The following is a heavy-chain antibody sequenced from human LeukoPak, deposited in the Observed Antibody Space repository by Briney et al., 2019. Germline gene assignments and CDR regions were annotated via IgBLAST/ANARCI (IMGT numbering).Heavy chain of an antibody. Sequence: GGSLRLSCAASGFTFSSFSMNWVRQAPGKGLEWVSSISSGGDYKHYADSVKGRLTISRNNSKKSLSLQMKNLRAEDTAFYYCAKAHGNFWSGYYGTLDYWGQGTQVTVSS. CDR3: AKAHGNFWSGYYGTLDY. CDR2: ISSGGDYK. D-gene: IGHD3-3*01. V-gene: IGHV3-21*04. J-gene: IGHJ4*02. CDR1: GFTFSSFS.